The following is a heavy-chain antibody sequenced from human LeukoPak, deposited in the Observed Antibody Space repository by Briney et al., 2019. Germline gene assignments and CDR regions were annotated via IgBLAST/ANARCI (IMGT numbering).Heavy chain of an antibody. D-gene: IGHD1-26*01. CDR1: GYIFTSYW. V-gene: IGHV5-51*01. CDR2: IYPGDSDT. J-gene: IGHJ3*02. Sequence: GESLKISCKGSGYIFTSYWIGWVRQMPGKGLEWMGIIYPGDSDTRYSPSFQGQVTISADKSITTAYLQWSSLKASDTAMYYCARTSRYSGSADDAFDIWGQGTMVTVSS. CDR3: ARTSRYSGSADDAFDI.